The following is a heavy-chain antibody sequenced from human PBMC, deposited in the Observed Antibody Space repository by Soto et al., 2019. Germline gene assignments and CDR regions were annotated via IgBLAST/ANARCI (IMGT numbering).Heavy chain of an antibody. CDR1: GYTFTSYG. CDR3: ARDALRFSKKYSGSYWPYFDY. CDR2: ISAYNGNT. V-gene: IGHV1-18*01. Sequence: QVQLVQSGAEVKKPGASVKVSCKASGYTFTSYGISWVRQAPGQGLEWMGWISAYNGNTNYAQKLQGRVTMTTDTSTXXAXMXXRSLRSDDTAVYYCARDALRFSKKYSGSYWPYFDYWGQGTLVTVSS. D-gene: IGHD1-26*01. J-gene: IGHJ4*02.